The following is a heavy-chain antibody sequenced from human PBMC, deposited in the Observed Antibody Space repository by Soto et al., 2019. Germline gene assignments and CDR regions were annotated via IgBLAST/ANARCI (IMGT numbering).Heavy chain of an antibody. CDR1: GFTVSNNY. D-gene: IGHD6-6*01. CDR2: IYSGGST. CDR3: ATYTSSDY. J-gene: IGHJ4*02. V-gene: IGHV3-53*02. Sequence: EVHLVETGGGLIQPGGSLRLSCAASGFTVSNNYMSWVRQAPGKGLEWVSLIYSGGSTFYADSVKGRFTISRDNSKNTLFLQMNSLRAEDTAVYFCATYTSSDYWGQGTLVTVSS.